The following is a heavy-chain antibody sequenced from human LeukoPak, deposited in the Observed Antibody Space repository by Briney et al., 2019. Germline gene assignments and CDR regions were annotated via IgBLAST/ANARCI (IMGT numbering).Heavy chain of an antibody. V-gene: IGHV3-30*02. CDR1: GFTFNSYG. J-gene: IGHJ3*02. CDR3: AKDGGSGSHFAFDI. CDR2: IRYDGSKS. D-gene: IGHD1-26*01. Sequence: PGGSLRLSCAASGFTFNSYGMHWVRQAPGKGLEWVAFIRYDGSKSYFADSVKGRFALSRDNSKNTLYLQMSSLRPEDTAVYFCAKDGGSGSHFAFDIWGQGTMVTVSS.